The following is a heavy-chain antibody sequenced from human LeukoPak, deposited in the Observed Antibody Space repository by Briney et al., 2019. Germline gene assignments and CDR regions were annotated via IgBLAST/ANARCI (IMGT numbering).Heavy chain of an antibody. CDR2: IWYDGSNK. Sequence: GGSLRLSCAASGFTFSSYGMHWVRQAPGKGLEWVAVIWYDGSNKYYADSVNGRFTISRDNSKNTLYLQMNSLRAEDTAVYYCARAPGDFWSGYYGDYFDYWGQGTLVTVSS. CDR1: GFTFSSYG. V-gene: IGHV3-33*01. D-gene: IGHD3-3*01. CDR3: ARAPGDFWSGYYGDYFDY. J-gene: IGHJ4*02.